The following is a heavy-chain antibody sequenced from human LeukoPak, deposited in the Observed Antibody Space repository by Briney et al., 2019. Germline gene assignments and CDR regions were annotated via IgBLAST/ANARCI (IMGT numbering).Heavy chain of an antibody. CDR3: ARAHCXSTSCYLLGFDY. J-gene: IGHJ4*02. V-gene: IGHV3-33*01. CDR2: IWYDGSNK. CDR1: GFTFSSYG. D-gene: IGHD2-2*01. Sequence: GRSLRLSCAASGFTFSSYGMHWVRQAPGKGLEWVAVIWYDGSNKYYADSVKGRFTISRDNSKNTLYLQMNSLRAEDTAVYYCARAHCXSTSCYLLGFDYWGQGTLVTVS.